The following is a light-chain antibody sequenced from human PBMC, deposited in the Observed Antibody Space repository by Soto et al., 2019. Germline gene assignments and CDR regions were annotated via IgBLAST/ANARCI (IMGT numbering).Light chain of an antibody. Sequence: AIHLTQSPSSLSAGVGGSVTITSRVSKDVCSSFAWYRQRPGKVPEVLIYGGSTLEYGVPARFSGSGSGTDFTLTISSVEAEDFAIYYCQQAKHYPWTFGGGTKVDIK. CDR2: GGS. CDR3: QQAKHYPWT. V-gene: IGKV1D-13*01. CDR1: KDVCSS. J-gene: IGKJ4*01.